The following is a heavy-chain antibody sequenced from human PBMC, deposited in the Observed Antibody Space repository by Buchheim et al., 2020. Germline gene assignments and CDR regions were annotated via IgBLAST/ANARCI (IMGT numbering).Heavy chain of an antibody. CDR1: GFTFSSYE. D-gene: IGHD3-9*01. CDR3: ARELRYFDWLTGDV. Sequence: EVQLVDSGGGLVQPGGSLTLSCAASGFTFSSYEMNWVRQAPGKGLDWVSYIVSGCSTIYYADSVKGRFTISSDNAKNSLYLQMNSLRAEDTAVYYCARELRYFDWLTGDVWGQGTT. CDR2: IVSGCSTI. V-gene: IGHV3-48*03. J-gene: IGHJ6*02.